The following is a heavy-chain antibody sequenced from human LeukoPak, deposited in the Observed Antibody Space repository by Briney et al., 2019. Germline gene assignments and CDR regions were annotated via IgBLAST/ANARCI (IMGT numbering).Heavy chain of an antibody. D-gene: IGHD2-2*02. V-gene: IGHV3-23*01. Sequence: GGSLRLSCAASGSTFSSYAMSWVRQAPGKGLEWVSAISGSGGSTYYADSVKGRFTISRDNSKNTLYLQMNSLRAEDTAVYYCAKQIVVVPAAISGWFDPWGQGTLVTVSS. CDR3: AKQIVVVPAAISGWFDP. CDR2: ISGSGGST. J-gene: IGHJ5*02. CDR1: GSTFSSYA.